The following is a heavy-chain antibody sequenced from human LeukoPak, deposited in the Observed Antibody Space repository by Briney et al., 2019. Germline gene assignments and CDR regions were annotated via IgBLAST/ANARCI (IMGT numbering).Heavy chain of an antibody. J-gene: IGHJ5*02. V-gene: IGHV3-7*01. D-gene: IGHD4-17*01. CDR2: IKQDGSEK. CDR1: GFTFSSYW. CDR3: ARPKAQNYGDYQFDP. Sequence: GGSLRLSCAASGFTFSSYWMSWVRQAPGKGLEWVANIKQDGSEKYYVDSVKGRFSISRDNAKNSLYLQMNSLRAEDTAVYYCARPKAQNYGDYQFDPWGQGTLVTVSS.